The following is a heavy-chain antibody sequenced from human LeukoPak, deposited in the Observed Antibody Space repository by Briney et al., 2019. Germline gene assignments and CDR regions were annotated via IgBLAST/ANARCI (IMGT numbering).Heavy chain of an antibody. CDR1: GGSITNNNYY. CDR3: ARYLAAGYFDL. CDR2: LYYSGST. Sequence: SETLSLTCTVSGGSITNNNYYWDWIRQPPGKGLEWIGDLYYSGSTHYNPSLKSRVTISVDTSKNQFSLKLSSVTAADTAVYYCARYLAAGYFDLWGRGTLVTVSS. J-gene: IGHJ2*01. D-gene: IGHD6-25*01. V-gene: IGHV4-39*01.